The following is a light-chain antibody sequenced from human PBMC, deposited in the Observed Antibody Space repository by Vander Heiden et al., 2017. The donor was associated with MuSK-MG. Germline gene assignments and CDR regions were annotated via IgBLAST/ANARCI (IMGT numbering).Light chain of an antibody. CDR1: QSISSY. Sequence: IQLTQSPSSLSASVGDRVTITCRASQSISSYINWYQQKPGKATKLLIYAASSLQSGVPSRFSGRGSGTEFTITISSMKPEDVATYYCQQRDRTLTFGGGTKVDIK. V-gene: IGKV1-39*01. CDR3: QQRDRTLT. CDR2: AAS. J-gene: IGKJ4*01.